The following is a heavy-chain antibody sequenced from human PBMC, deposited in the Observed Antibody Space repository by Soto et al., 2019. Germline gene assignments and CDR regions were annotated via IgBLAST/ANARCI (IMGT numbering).Heavy chain of an antibody. V-gene: IGHV4-34*01. CDR3: ARALLYYYGSGSYYNPSWYYYGMDV. Sequence: SEALSLTCAVYGGSFIGYYWSWIRQPPGKGLEWIGEINHSGSTNYNPSLKSRVTISVDTSKNQFSLKLSSVTAADTAVYYCARALLYYYGSGSYYNPSWYYYGMDVWGQGTTVTVSS. CDR1: GGSFIGYY. CDR2: INHSGST. D-gene: IGHD3-10*01. J-gene: IGHJ6*02.